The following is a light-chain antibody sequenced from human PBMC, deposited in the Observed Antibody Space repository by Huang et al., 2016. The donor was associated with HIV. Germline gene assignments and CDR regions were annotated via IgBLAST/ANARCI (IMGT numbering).Light chain of an antibody. CDR3: QQYNNWPPEET. V-gene: IGKV3-15*01. CDR2: GAS. J-gene: IGKJ3*01. Sequence: EIVMTQSPVTLSVSPGERATLSCRASQSISSNLAWYQQKAGQAPGLLIYGASTRATGIPARVSGSGSETEFTLTISSLQSEDFAVYYCQQYNNWPPEETFGPGTKVDIK. CDR1: QSISSN.